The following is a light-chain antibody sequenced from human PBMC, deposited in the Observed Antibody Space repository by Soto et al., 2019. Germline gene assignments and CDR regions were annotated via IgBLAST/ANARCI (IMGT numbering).Light chain of an antibody. V-gene: IGKV3-20*01. Sequence: IVFTQSPPTVSFSPGERVTLLCRPSQSVSSRYLAWYQQKPGPAPRLLICGAPSRATCIPDGCRGCGSGRDFSLTSSILEPEDFAVYYRQQYGRSWTFGQGTKVDIK. CDR3: QQYGRSWT. CDR2: GAP. CDR1: QSVSSRY. J-gene: IGKJ1*01.